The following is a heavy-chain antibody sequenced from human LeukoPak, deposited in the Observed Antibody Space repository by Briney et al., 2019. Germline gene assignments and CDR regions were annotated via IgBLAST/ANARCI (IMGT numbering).Heavy chain of an antibody. CDR3: ARFYGGSAFDI. V-gene: IGHV3-74*01. CDR1: GFTFSAYW. Sequence: HTGGSLRLSCAASGFTFSAYWMHWVRHAPGKGLVWVSRINSDGFSITYADSVKGRFTISRDNAKNTLYLHMNSLRGEDTAVYYCARFYGGSAFDIWGQGTMVTVSS. J-gene: IGHJ3*02. D-gene: IGHD3-16*01. CDR2: INSDGFSI.